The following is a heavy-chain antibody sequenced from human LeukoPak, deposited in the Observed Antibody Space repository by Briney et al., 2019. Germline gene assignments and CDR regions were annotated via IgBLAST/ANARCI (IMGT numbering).Heavy chain of an antibody. CDR1: GFTVSSNY. D-gene: IGHD3-10*01. J-gene: IGHJ3*02. V-gene: IGHV3-53*05. Sequence: GGSLRLSCAASGFTVSSNYMSWVRQAPGKGLEWVSVIYSGGSTYYADSVKGRFTISRDNSKNTLYLQMNSLRAEDTAVYYCARLRNVLLWFADAFDIWGQGTMVTVSS. CDR2: IYSGGST. CDR3: ARLRNVLLWFADAFDI.